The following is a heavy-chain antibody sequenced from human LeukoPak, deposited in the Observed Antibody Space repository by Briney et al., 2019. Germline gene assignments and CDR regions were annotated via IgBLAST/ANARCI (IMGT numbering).Heavy chain of an antibody. CDR2: ISVAGGST. J-gene: IGHJ4*02. CDR1: GFTFCIYV. Sequence: QPGGSLRFSCAASGFTFCIYVMNWVRPAPGKGLEWVSGISVAGGSTYYADSVKGRFTISRDNSKSTLYVEMNSLRAEDTAVYYCAKETDLLRALVSWGQGTLVTVSS. D-gene: IGHD3-22*01. V-gene: IGHV3-23*01. CDR3: AKETDLLRALVS.